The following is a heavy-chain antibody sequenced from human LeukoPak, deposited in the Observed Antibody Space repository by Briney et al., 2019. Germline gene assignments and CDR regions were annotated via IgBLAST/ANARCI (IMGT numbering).Heavy chain of an antibody. Sequence: ASVKVSCKASGYTFTSYDINWVRQATGQGLEWMGWMNPNSGNTGYAQKFQGRVTITRNTSISTAYMELSSLRSEDTAVYYCARLYSSSSYGDYWGQGTLVTVSS. D-gene: IGHD6-6*01. J-gene: IGHJ4*02. CDR2: MNPNSGNT. CDR1: GYTFTSYD. V-gene: IGHV1-8*03. CDR3: ARLYSSSSYGDY.